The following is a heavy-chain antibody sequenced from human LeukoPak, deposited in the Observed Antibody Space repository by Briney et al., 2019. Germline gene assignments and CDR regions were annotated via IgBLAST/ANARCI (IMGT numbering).Heavy chain of an antibody. D-gene: IGHD5-24*01. V-gene: IGHV4-4*07. CDR2: IYTSGST. J-gene: IGHJ5*02. Sequence: SQTLSLTCTVSGGSISTYYWSWIRQPAGRGLESIGRIYTSGSTNYNPSLKSRVTMSVDTSKNQFTLKLSSVTAADTAVYYCAREEEQMARGLDPWGQRALVTVSS. CDR1: GGSISTYY. CDR3: AREEEQMARGLDP.